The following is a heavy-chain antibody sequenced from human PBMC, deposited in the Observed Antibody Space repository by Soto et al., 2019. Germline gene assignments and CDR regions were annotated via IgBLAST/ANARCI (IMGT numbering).Heavy chain of an antibody. V-gene: IGHV3-23*01. CDR1: GFTFSSYA. D-gene: IGHD6-13*01. J-gene: IGHJ4*02. CDR3: AKGLRAAGSEY. CDR2: ISGSGGST. Sequence: EVQLLESGGGLVQPGGYLRLYCAASGFTFSSYAMSWVRQAPGKGLEWVSAISGSGGSTYYADSVKGRFTISRDNSKNTLYLQMNSLRAEDTAVYYCAKGLRAAGSEYWGQGTLVTVSS.